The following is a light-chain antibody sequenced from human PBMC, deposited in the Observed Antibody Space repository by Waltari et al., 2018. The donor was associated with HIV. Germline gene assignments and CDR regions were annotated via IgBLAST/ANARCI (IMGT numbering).Light chain of an antibody. Sequence: DIQMTQSPSSLSASVGDRVTITCRTSQSIDTYLNWYQQKPGKAPKLLIYGASTLQTGVSSRFSGSGSGTEFTLTISSLQPEDLATYYRQQTYNTLFLTFGGGTRVEIK. CDR3: QQTYNTLFLT. V-gene: IGKV1-39*01. CDR2: GAS. CDR1: QSIDTY. J-gene: IGKJ4*01.